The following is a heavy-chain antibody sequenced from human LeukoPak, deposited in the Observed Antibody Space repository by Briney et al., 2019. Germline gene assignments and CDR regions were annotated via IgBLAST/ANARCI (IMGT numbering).Heavy chain of an antibody. J-gene: IGHJ4*02. CDR1: GGSISSYY. CDR3: MRDGDNSAYLTHGPFDF. CDR2: IYTSGST. Sequence: SETLSLTCTGSGGSISSYYWSWIRQPAGKGLEWIGRIYTSGSTNYNPSLKSRVTMSVDTSKNQFSLKLSSVTAADTAIYYCMRDGDNSAYLTHGPFDFWGQGILVAVSS. D-gene: IGHD3-22*01. V-gene: IGHV4-4*07.